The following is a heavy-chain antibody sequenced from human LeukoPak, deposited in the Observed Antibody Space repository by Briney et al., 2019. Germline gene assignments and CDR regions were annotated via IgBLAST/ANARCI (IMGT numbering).Heavy chain of an antibody. V-gene: IGHV4-34*01. J-gene: IGHJ4*02. CDR2: INHSGST. D-gene: IGHD4-17*01. Sequence: PSETLSLTCAVHGGSFSGYYWSWIRQPPGKGLEWIGEINHSGSTNYNPSLKSRVTISVDTSKNQFSLKLSSVTAADTAVYYCARARYGPDYWGQGTLVTVSS. CDR1: GGSFSGYY. CDR3: ARARYGPDY.